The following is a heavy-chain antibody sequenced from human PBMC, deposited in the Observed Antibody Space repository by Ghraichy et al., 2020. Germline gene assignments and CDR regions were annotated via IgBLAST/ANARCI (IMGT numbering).Heavy chain of an antibody. V-gene: IGHV4-39*01. CDR3: ARRARTHFDY. CDR1: GGSTSSSGYY. Sequence: SETLSLTCTVSGGSTSSSGYYWDWIRQPPGKGLEWIGSMYYGGSTYYNPSLKSRVTLSVDTSKNEFSLKLSSVTASDTAVYYCARRARTHFDYWGQGILVTVSS. J-gene: IGHJ4*02. CDR2: MYYGGST.